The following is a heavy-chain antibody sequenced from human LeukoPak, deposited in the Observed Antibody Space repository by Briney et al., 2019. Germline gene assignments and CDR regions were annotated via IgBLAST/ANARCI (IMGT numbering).Heavy chain of an antibody. CDR3: ARVRDYDFWSGYPYYYYGMDV. V-gene: IGHV3-48*03. CDR2: ISSSGSTI. D-gene: IGHD3-3*01. Sequence: GGSLRLSCAASGFTFSSYEMNWVRQAPGKGLEWVSYISSSGSTIYYADSVKGRFTISRDNAKNSLYLQMNGLRAEDTAVYYCARVRDYDFWSGYPYYYYGMDVWGQGTTVTVSS. CDR1: GFTFSSYE. J-gene: IGHJ6*02.